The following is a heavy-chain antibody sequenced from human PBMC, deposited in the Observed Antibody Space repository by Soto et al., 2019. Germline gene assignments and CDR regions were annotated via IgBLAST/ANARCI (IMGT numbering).Heavy chain of an antibody. J-gene: IGHJ4*02. V-gene: IGHV4-39*01. Sequence: PSETLSVTCTVSGGSISSSSYYWGWIRQPPGKGLEWIGSIYYSGSTYYNPSLKSRVTISVDTSKNQFSLKLSSVTAADTAVYYCARHLVPPSGWYVPFDYWGQGTLVTVSS. CDR3: ARHLVPPSGWYVPFDY. CDR2: IYYSGST. CDR1: GGSISSSSYY. D-gene: IGHD6-19*01.